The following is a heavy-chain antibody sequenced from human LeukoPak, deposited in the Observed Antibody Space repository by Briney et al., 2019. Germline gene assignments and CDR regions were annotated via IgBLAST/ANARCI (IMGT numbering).Heavy chain of an antibody. J-gene: IGHJ1*01. CDR1: GFTFNRCW. CDR3: TSWGDTTAEYFQR. D-gene: IGHD2-21*02. V-gene: IGHV3-7*01. CDR2: INPDGRDT. Sequence: GGSLRLSCVVSGFTFNRCWMNWVRQAPGKGLEWVAHINPDGRDTYYVDSVKGRFTISRDNAQNSMYLRMNSLRVEDTAVYYCTSWGDTTAEYFQRWGQGTLVTVSS.